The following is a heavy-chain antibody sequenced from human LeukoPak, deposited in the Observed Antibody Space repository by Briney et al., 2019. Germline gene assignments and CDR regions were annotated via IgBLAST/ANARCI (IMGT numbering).Heavy chain of an antibody. CDR3: ARGVGYDFWSGRYGNWFDP. V-gene: IGHV4-34*01. CDR1: GVSFSGYY. J-gene: IGHJ5*02. Sequence: SETLSLTCAVYGVSFSGYYWSWIRQPPGKGLEWIWEINHSGSTNYNPSLKSRVTISVDTSKNQFSLKLSSVTAADTAVYYCARGVGYDFWSGRYGNWFDPWGQGTLVTVSS. D-gene: IGHD3-3*01. CDR2: INHSGST.